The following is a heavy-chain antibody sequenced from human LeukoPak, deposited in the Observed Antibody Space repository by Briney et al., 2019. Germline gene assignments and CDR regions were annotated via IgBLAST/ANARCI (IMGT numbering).Heavy chain of an antibody. CDR1: GFTFSSYE. CDR3: ARGAFQHDY. D-gene: IGHD2-2*01. CDR2: ISSTGSTI. J-gene: IGHJ4*02. Sequence: SGGSLRLSCAASGFTFSSYEMNWVRQAPGKGLEWISYISSTGSTIYYADSVKGRFTISRDNAKNSLYLQMNNLTDEDTAMYYCARGAFQHDYWGQGTLVTVSS. V-gene: IGHV3-48*03.